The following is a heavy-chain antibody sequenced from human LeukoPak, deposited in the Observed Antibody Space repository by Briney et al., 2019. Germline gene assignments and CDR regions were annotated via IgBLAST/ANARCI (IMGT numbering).Heavy chain of an antibody. Sequence: ASVKVSCKASGYTFTSYAMHWVRQAPGQRLEWMGWINAGNGSTKYSQKFQGRVTITRDTSASTAYMELSSLRSDDTAVYYCARTAARRFDYWGQGTLVTVSS. J-gene: IGHJ4*02. CDR1: GYTFTSYA. D-gene: IGHD6-6*01. V-gene: IGHV1-3*01. CDR3: ARTAARRFDY. CDR2: INAGNGST.